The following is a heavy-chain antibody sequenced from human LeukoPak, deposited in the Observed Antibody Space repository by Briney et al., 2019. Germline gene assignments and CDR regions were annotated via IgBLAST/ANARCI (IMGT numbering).Heavy chain of an antibody. Sequence: PSETLSLTCTVSGGSISSGDYYWSWIRQPPGKGLEWIGYIYYSGSTYYNPSLKSRVTISVDTSKNQFSLKLSSVTAADTAVYYCARGGSSSSWPFYYWGQGTLVTVSS. V-gene: IGHV4-30-4*02. CDR3: ARGGSSSSWPFYY. D-gene: IGHD6-13*01. J-gene: IGHJ4*02. CDR1: GGSISSGDYY. CDR2: IYYSGST.